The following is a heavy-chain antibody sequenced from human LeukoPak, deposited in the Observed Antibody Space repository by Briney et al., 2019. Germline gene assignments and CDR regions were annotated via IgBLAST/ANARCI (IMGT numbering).Heavy chain of an antibody. CDR2: ISSSSSTI. Sequence: PGGSLRLSCAASGFTFSSYSMNWVRQAPGKGLEWVSYISSSSSTIHYADSVKGRFTISRDNAKNSLYPQMNSLRDEDTAVYYCAREIISRAPAFDIWGQGTMVTVSS. V-gene: IGHV3-48*02. D-gene: IGHD3-10*01. J-gene: IGHJ3*02. CDR3: AREIISRAPAFDI. CDR1: GFTFSSYS.